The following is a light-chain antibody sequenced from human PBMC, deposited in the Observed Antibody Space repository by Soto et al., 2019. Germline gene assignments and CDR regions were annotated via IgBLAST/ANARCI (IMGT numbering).Light chain of an antibody. V-gene: IGKV3-11*01. Sequence: EIFLTQSQSTLSLSPVEMATLSCRASQSLNKSLVWYQQKPGQAPRLLIYGSSNRATGIPARFSGSGSGTDFTLTISSLEPEDFAVYYCQQRTNWPDTFGQGTRLEI. CDR2: GSS. CDR1: QSLNKS. CDR3: QQRTNWPDT. J-gene: IGKJ5*01.